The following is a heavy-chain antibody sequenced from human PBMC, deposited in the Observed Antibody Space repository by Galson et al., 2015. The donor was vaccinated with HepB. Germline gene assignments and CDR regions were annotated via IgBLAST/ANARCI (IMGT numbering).Heavy chain of an antibody. CDR1: GFTFSSYG. CDR2: ISGSGGST. J-gene: IGHJ4*02. Sequence: SLRLSCAASGFTFSSYGMHWVRQAPGKGLEWVSAISGSGGSTYYADSVKGRFTISRDNSKNTLYLQMNSLRAEDTAVYYCAEDVRSSGWYHYFDYWGQGTLVTVSS. D-gene: IGHD6-19*01. V-gene: IGHV3-23*01. CDR3: AEDVRSSGWYHYFDY.